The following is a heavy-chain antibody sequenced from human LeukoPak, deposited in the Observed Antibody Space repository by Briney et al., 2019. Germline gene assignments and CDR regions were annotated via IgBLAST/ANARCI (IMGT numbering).Heavy chain of an antibody. CDR1: GGSISSYY. J-gene: IGHJ4*02. V-gene: IGHV4-59*08. D-gene: IGHD5-12*01. CDR2: IYYSGST. CDR3: ARRASFDY. Sequence: SETLSLTCTVSGGSISSYYWSWIRQPPGKGLEWVGYIYYSGSTNYNPSLKSRVTISVDTSKNQFSLKLSSVTAADTAVYYCARRASFDYWGQGTLVTVSS.